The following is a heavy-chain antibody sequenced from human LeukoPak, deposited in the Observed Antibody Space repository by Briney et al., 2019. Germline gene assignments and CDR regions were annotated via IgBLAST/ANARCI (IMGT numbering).Heavy chain of an antibody. J-gene: IGHJ6*03. CDR3: ARDSKGEGYYYMDV. CDR1: GGTFSSSA. Sequence: GGSVKVSCKASGGTFSSSAISWVRQAPGQGLEWMGWISAYNGNTNYAQNPQGRVIMTTDTSTSTAYMELRSLRSDDTAVYYCARDSKGEGYYYMDVWGKGTMVTVSS. V-gene: IGHV1-18*01. D-gene: IGHD3-3*01. CDR2: ISAYNGNT.